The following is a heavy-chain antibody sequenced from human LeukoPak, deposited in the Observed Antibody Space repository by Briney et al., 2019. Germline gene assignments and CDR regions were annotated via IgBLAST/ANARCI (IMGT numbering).Heavy chain of an antibody. D-gene: IGHD1-26*01. V-gene: IGHV1-8*03. CDR2: MNPNSGNT. J-gene: IGHJ6*03. CDR3: ARFISGSYYDYYYYYMDV. Sequence: ASVKVSCKASGYTFTSYDINWVRQATGQGLEWMGWMNPNSGNTGYAQKFQGRVTITRNTSISTAYVELSSLRSEDTAVYYCARFISGSYYDYYYYYMDVWGKGTTVTVSS. CDR1: GYTFTSYD.